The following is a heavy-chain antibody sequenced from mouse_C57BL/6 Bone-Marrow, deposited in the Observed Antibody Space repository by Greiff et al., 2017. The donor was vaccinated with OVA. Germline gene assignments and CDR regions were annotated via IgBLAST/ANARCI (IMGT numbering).Heavy chain of an antibody. Sequence: EVKLMESGGGLVQPGGSMKLSCAASGFTFSDAWMDWVRQSPEKGLEWVADIRNKANNHATYYAESVKGRFTISRDDSKSSVYLQMNSLRAEDTGIYYCTRPLYYYGTYWYFDVWGTGTTVTVSS. CDR1: GFTFSDAW. J-gene: IGHJ1*03. D-gene: IGHD1-1*01. CDR2: IRNKANNHAT. CDR3: TRPLYYYGTYWYFDV. V-gene: IGHV6-6*01.